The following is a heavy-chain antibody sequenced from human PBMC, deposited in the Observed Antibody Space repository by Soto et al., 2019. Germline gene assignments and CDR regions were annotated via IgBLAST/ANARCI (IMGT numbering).Heavy chain of an antibody. D-gene: IGHD6-6*01. CDR1: GYSFTSYW. CDR2: IDPSDSYT. J-gene: IGHJ6*02. Sequence: GESLKISCKGSGYSFTSYWISWVRQMPGKGLEWMGRIDPSDSYTNYSPSFQGHVTISAAKSISTAYLQWSSLKASDTAMYYCARRAGSSSSSTHYYYYGMDGWGQGTTVTVSS. CDR3: ARRAGSSSSSTHYYYYGMDG. V-gene: IGHV5-10-1*01.